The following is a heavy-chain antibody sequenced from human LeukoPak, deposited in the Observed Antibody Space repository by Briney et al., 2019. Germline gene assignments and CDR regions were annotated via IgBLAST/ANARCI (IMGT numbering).Heavy chain of an antibody. V-gene: IGHV3-23*01. CDR2: IRGSGTSN. J-gene: IGHJ6*03. D-gene: IGHD2-2*01. CDR1: GFTLKSYG. CDR3: GRAGPVTKDHFMDV. Sequence: PGGSVRLSCAGSGFTLKSYGVRGVRHARGKGGEGVSCIRGSGTSNYYADSVKGRFTISRDNATHSLFLQMNSLSAAATAVYYCGRAGPVTKDHFMDVWGKGTTVTVSS.